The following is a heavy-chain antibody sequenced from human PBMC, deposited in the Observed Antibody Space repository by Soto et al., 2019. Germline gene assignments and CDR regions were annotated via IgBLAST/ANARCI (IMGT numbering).Heavy chain of an antibody. CDR3: AHSATMVRGVIMYNWFGP. Sequence: QITLKQSGPTLVKPTQTLTLTCTFSGFSLSTSGVGVGWIRQPPGKALEWLALIYWNDDKRYSPSLKSRLTITKDTSKNQVVLTMTNMDPVYTATYYCAHSATMVRGVIMYNWFGPWGQGTLVTVSS. CDR1: GFSLSTSGVG. CDR2: IYWNDDK. J-gene: IGHJ5*02. V-gene: IGHV2-5*01. D-gene: IGHD3-10*01.